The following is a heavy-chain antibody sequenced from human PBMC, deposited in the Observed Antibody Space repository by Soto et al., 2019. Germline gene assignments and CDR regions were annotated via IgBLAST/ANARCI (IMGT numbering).Heavy chain of an antibody. CDR2: ISGSGGST. D-gene: IGHD4-17*01. J-gene: IGHJ4*02. CDR1: GFTFSSYA. CDR3: AKGHESTVVTPSGLDY. Sequence: HPGGSLRLSCAASGFTFSSYAMSWVRQAPGKGLEWVSAISGSGGSTYYADSVKGRFTISRDNSKNTLYLQMNSLRAEDTAVYYCAKGHESTVVTPSGLDYWGQGTLVTVSS. V-gene: IGHV3-23*01.